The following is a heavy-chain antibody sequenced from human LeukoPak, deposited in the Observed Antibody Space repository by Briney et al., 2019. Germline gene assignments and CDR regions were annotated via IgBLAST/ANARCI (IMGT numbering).Heavy chain of an antibody. CDR3: ARHGHYCGGDSYLDY. CDR2: IHYSGST. D-gene: IGHD2-21*02. Sequence: PSETLSLTCTVSGGSISSSNYYWGWIRQPPGKGLEWIGSIHYSGSTYYNPSLKSRVTISVDTSKNQFSLKLISVTAADTAVYYCARHGHYCGGDSYLDYWGQGTLVTVSS. J-gene: IGHJ4*02. V-gene: IGHV4-39*01. CDR1: GGSISSSNYY.